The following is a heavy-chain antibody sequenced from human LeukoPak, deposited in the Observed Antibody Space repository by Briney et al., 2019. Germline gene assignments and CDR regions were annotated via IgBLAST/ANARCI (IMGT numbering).Heavy chain of an antibody. J-gene: IGHJ4*02. D-gene: IGHD3-3*01. V-gene: IGHV3-30-3*01. Sequence: GGSLRLSCAASGFTFRGYSMHWVRLAPGKGLEWVAVTSTDGTIQYHAGSVKGRFTISRDNSKNTLYLQMNSLRVEDTAVYHCARHRGPRLEWGYFDYWGQGTLATVSS. CDR3: ARHRGPRLEWGYFDY. CDR2: TSTDGTIQ. CDR1: GFTFRGYS.